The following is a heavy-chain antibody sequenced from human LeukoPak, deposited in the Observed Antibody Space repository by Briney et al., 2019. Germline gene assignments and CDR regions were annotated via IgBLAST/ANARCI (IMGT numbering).Heavy chain of an antibody. V-gene: IGHV4-4*07. CDR3: ARRSSSGSFDY. D-gene: IGHD3-22*01. J-gene: IGHJ4*02. CDR2: IYTSGST. CDR1: GGSISSYY. Sequence: ASETLSLTCTVSGGSISSYYWSWIRQPAGKGLEWIGRIYTSGSTNYNPSLKCRVTMSVDTSKNQFSLKLSSVTAADTAVYYCARRSSSGSFDYWGQGTLVTVSS.